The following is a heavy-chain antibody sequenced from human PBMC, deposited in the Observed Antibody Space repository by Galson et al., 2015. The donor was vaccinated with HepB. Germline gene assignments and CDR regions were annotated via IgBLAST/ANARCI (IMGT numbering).Heavy chain of an antibody. J-gene: IGHJ3*01. Sequence: SLRLSCAASGFTFGHYGMNWLRQAPGKGLEWVAVKSYDGSRTYYAEYLKGRFTISRDNSKNTLYLQMDSLRAEDTAVYYCAKAHSDFWSAHHHQARVAFDVWGQGTMVTVSS. V-gene: IGHV3-30*18. CDR3: AKAHSDFWSAHHHQARVAFDV. D-gene: IGHD3-3*01. CDR2: KSYDGSRT. CDR1: GFTFGHYG.